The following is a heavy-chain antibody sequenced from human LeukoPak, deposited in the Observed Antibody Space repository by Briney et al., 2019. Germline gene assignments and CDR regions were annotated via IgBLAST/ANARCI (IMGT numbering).Heavy chain of an antibody. D-gene: IGHD6-6*01. CDR2: ISGSGGST. CDR3: AKRELVLGSGRYFDY. V-gene: IGHV3-23*01. Sequence: GGSLRLSCAASGLTFSSYAMSWVRQAPGKGLEWVSAISGSGGSTYYADFVKGRFTISRDNSKNTLYLQMNSLRAEDTAVYYCAKRELVLGSGRYFDYWGQGTLVTVSS. CDR1: GLTFSSYA. J-gene: IGHJ4*02.